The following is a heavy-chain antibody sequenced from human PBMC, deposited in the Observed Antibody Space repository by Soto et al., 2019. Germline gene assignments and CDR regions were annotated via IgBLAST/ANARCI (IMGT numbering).Heavy chain of an antibody. CDR1: GFTFSPYY. CDR3: ARPLGWRDAFDV. V-gene: IGHV3-7*01. CDR2: TTQDGNDK. J-gene: IGHJ3*01. D-gene: IGHD6-19*01. Sequence: GGSLILSCAASGFTFSPYYMSWVRQAPGKGLEWLAMTTQDGNDKHYVDSVRGRFTISRDNARNSLFLQMNSLRAEDTAVYYCARPLGWRDAFDVWGQGTMVTVSS.